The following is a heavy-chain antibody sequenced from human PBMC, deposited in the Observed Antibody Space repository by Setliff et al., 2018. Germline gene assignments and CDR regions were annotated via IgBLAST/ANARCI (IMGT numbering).Heavy chain of an antibody. CDR1: GGSISSHY. V-gene: IGHV4-59*11. Sequence: PSETLSLTCTVSGGSISSHYWSWIRQPPGKGLEWIGSIYYSGSTNYNPSLKSRVTISVDTSKNQFSLKLSSVTAADTAVYYCARVLEDIAVVPAALFDYWGQGTLVTVSS. J-gene: IGHJ4*02. CDR2: IYYSGST. D-gene: IGHD2-2*01. CDR3: ARVLEDIAVVPAALFDY.